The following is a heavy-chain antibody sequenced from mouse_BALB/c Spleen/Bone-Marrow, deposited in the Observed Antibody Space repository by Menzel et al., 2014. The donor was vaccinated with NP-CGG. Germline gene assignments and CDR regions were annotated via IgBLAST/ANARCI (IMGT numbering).Heavy chain of an antibody. D-gene: IGHD4-1*01. Sequence: HLQQSGPGLVKPSHSLSLTCTVTAYSITSDYVWNWIRQFPGNKLERIGYITHRGSTSYHPSLKSQISTSRDTSKNQFFLQLNSVTTEDTATYYCARNPFWDGGSMNYWGQGTSVTVSS. J-gene: IGHJ4*01. CDR2: ITHRGST. CDR1: AYSITSDYV. V-gene: IGHV3-2*02. CDR3: ARNPFWDGGSMNY.